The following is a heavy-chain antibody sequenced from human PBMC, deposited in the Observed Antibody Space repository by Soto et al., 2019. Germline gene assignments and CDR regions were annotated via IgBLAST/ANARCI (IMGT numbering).Heavy chain of an antibody. CDR3: AHRRYSGDVFGY. Sequence: QITLKESGPTLVKPTQTLTLTCTFSGFSLSTSGVGVGWIRQPPGKALEWLALIYWDDDKRYSPSLKSRLTINKDTSKNLVVLTMTNMDPVDTATYYCAHRRYSGDVFGYWGQGTLVTVSS. V-gene: IGHV2-5*02. CDR1: GFSLSTSGVG. CDR2: IYWDDDK. D-gene: IGHD5-12*01. J-gene: IGHJ4*02.